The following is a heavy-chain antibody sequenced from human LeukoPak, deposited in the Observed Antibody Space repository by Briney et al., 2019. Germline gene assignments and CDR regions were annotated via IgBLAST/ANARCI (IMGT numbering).Heavy chain of an antibody. CDR3: ARDPSGDYVLNY. CDR1: GFTFSSYA. Sequence: PGGSLRLSCAASGFTFSSYAMHWVRQAPGKGLEWVAVISYDGSNKYYADSVKGRFTISRDNSKNTLYLQMNSLRAEDTAVYYCARDPSGDYVLNYWGQGTLVTVSS. D-gene: IGHD4-17*01. V-gene: IGHV3-30-3*01. CDR2: ISYDGSNK. J-gene: IGHJ4*02.